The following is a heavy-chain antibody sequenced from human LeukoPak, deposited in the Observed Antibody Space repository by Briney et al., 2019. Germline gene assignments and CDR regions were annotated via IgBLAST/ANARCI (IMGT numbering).Heavy chain of an antibody. CDR3: ARVSGARGRDYYDSSGSIEYYFDY. J-gene: IGHJ4*02. CDR2: INHSGST. D-gene: IGHD3-22*01. CDR1: GGSISSGGYY. V-gene: IGHV4-39*07. Sequence: SETLSLTCTVSGGSISSGGYYWSWIRQPPGKGLEWIGEINHSGSTNYNPSLKSRVTISVDTSKNQFSLKLSSVTAADTAVYYCARVSGARGRDYYDSSGSIEYYFDYWGQGTLVTVSS.